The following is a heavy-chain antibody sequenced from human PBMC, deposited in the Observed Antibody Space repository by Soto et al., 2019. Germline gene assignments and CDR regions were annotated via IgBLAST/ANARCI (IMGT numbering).Heavy chain of an antibody. V-gene: IGHV3-30-3*01. J-gene: IGHJ6*02. Sequence: GSLRLSCAASGFTFSSYAMHWVRQAPGKGLEWVAVISYDGSNKYYADSVKGRFTISRDNSKNTLYLQMNSLRAEDTAVYYCARDLYDFWSGYYRGEYYYYYGMDVWGQGTTVTVSS. CDR1: GFTFSSYA. D-gene: IGHD3-3*01. CDR2: ISYDGSNK. CDR3: ARDLYDFWSGYYRGEYYYYYGMDV.